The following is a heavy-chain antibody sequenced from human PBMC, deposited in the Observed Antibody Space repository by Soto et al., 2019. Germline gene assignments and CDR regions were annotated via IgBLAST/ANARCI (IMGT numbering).Heavy chain of an antibody. Sequence: SETLSLTCAVYGGSFSGYYWSWIRQPPGKGLEWIGEINHSGSTNYNPSLKSRVTISVDTSKNQFSLKLSSVTAADTAVYYCARGFSETAMVTIADYWGQGTLVTVSS. CDR1: GGSFSGYY. D-gene: IGHD5-18*01. V-gene: IGHV4-34*01. CDR3: ARGFSETAMVTIADY. CDR2: INHSGST. J-gene: IGHJ4*02.